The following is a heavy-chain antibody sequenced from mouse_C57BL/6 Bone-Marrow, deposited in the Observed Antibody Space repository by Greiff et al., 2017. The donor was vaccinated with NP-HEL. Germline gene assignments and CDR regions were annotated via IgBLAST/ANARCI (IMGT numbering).Heavy chain of an antibody. Sequence: GGELVMPGASVKLSCKASGYTFTSYWMHWVKQRPGQGLEWIGEIDPSDSYTNYNQKFKGKSTLTVDKSSSTAYMQLSSLTSEDSAVYYCARSSLHYYGSSSYAMDYWGQGTSVTVSS. CDR2: IDPSDSYT. V-gene: IGHV1-69*01. D-gene: IGHD1-1*01. J-gene: IGHJ4*01. CDR3: ARSSLHYYGSSSYAMDY. CDR1: GYTFTSYW.